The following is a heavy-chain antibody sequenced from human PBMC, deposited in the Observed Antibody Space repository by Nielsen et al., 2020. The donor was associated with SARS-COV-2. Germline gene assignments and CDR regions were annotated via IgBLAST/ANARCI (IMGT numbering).Heavy chain of an antibody. CDR3: ARHWKGFPRRVAANFDY. CDR2: ISSSGSTI. V-gene: IGHV3-11*01. Sequence: GSLRLSCAASGFTFSDYYMSWIRQAPGKGLEWVSYISSSGSTIYYADSVKGRFTISRDNAKNSLYLQMNSLRAEDTAMYYCARHWKGFPRRVAANFDYWGQGTLVTVSS. D-gene: IGHD6-19*01. J-gene: IGHJ4*02. CDR1: GFTFSDYY.